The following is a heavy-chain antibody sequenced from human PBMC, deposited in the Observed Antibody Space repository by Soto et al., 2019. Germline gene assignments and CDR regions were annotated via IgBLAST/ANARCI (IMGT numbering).Heavy chain of an antibody. D-gene: IGHD6-13*01. J-gene: IGHJ3*02. Sequence: PGESLNLSCKGSGYSFSIYWSSWVRQMPGKGLEWMGRIDPSDSYTNYSPSFQGHVTISADKSISTAYLQWSSLKASDTAMYYCARQNRRSAAQNDAFDIWGQGTMVTVSS. CDR3: ARQNRRSAAQNDAFDI. CDR1: GYSFSIYW. CDR2: IDPSDSYT. V-gene: IGHV5-10-1*01.